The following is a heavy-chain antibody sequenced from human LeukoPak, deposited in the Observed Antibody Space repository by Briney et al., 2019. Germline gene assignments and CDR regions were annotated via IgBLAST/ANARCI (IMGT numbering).Heavy chain of an antibody. CDR2: INGDGIST. CDR1: GXTLSSHW. D-gene: IGHD1-1*01. Sequence: GGSLRLSCAASGXTLSSHWMHWVRQAPGKGLVWVSRINGDGISTGYADSVKGRFTVSRDNAKNSLYLQMNSLRDEDTAVYYCARSGNYDCWGQGTLVTVSS. CDR3: ARSGNYDC. V-gene: IGHV3-74*01. J-gene: IGHJ4*02.